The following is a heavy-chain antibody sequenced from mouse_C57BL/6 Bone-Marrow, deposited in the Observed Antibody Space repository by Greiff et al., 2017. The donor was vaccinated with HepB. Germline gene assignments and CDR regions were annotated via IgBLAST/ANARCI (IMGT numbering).Heavy chain of an antibody. CDR1: GFTFSSYA. CDR2: ISDGGSYT. D-gene: IGHD2-1*01. V-gene: IGHV5-4*01. J-gene: IGHJ3*01. Sequence: EVQLVESGGGLVKPGGSLKLSCAASGFTFSSYAMSWVRQTPEKRLEWVATISDGGSYTYYPDNVKGRFTISRDNAKNNLYLQMSHLKSEDTAMYYCARQIYYGNYVWFAYWGQGTLVTVSA. CDR3: ARQIYYGNYVWFAY.